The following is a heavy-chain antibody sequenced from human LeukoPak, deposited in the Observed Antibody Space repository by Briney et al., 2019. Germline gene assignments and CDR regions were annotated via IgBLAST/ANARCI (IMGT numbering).Heavy chain of an antibody. V-gene: IGHV3-66*02. CDR1: GFTVSSNY. J-gene: IGHJ4*02. CDR2: IYSGGST. D-gene: IGHD5-12*01. Sequence: GGSLRLSCAASGFTVSSNYMSWVRQAPGKGLEGGSVIYSGGSTYYAESGKGGFTISRDNSKNTLYLQMNSLRAEDTAVYYCASGDDYDYYFDYWGQGTLVTVSS. CDR3: ASGDDYDYYFDY.